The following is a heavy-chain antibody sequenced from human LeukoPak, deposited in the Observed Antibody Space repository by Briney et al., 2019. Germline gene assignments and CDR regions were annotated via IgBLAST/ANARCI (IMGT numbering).Heavy chain of an antibody. CDR3: ARGDRFDP. V-gene: IGHV1-18*01. Sequence: ASVTVSCKASGYTFTSYDINWVRQAPGQGLEWMGWVSGYNGNTNYAQKFEGRVAMTTDTSSSTAYMELRSLKSDDTAIYYCARGDRFDPWGQGTLVTVSS. CDR2: VSGYNGNT. D-gene: IGHD2-21*01. CDR1: GYTFTSYD. J-gene: IGHJ5*02.